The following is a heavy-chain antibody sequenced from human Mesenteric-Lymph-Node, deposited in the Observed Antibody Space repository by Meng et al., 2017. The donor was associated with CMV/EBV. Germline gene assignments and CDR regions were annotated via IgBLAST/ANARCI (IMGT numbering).Heavy chain of an antibody. Sequence: GSLRLSCTVSGGSMGGYYWSWIRQSPGRGLEWIAYIYFTGTTNYNPSLKSRVTISIDTSKNQFSLRLNSVTAADTAVYYCAREVAVADHNWFDPWGQGTPVTVSS. CDR3: AREVAVADHNWFDP. CDR2: IYFTGTT. D-gene: IGHD6-19*01. CDR1: GGSMGGYY. V-gene: IGHV4-59*01. J-gene: IGHJ5*02.